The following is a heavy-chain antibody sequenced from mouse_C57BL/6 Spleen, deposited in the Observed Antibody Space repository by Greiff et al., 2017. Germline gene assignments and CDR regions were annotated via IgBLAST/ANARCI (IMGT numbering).Heavy chain of an antibody. V-gene: IGHV1-39*01. D-gene: IGHD1-1*01. CDR2: INPNYGTT. J-gene: IGHJ3*01. CDR3: SSDPYDSSYGFAY. CDR1: GYSFTDYN. Sequence: VQLQQSGPELVTPGASVKISCKVSGYSFTDYNMNWVKQSNGKSLEWIGVINPNYGTTSYNQPFKGKATLTVDQSTSTAYMQLNILTSEDSAVYYGSSDPYDSSYGFAYWGQGTLVTVSA.